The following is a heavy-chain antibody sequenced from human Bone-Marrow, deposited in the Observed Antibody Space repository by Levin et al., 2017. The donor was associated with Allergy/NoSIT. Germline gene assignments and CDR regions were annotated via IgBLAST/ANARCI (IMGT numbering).Heavy chain of an antibody. Sequence: GGSLRLSCAVSGFTFSDYYMSWIRQAPGKGLEWVSFISSDSSHIKYADSVKGRFTISRDNADNSLFLQMNSLTAEDTAVYYCARYCSSADCYAGTAEYFHHWGQGTLVTVSS. CDR1: GFTFSDYY. V-gene: IGHV3-11*03. D-gene: IGHD2-2*01. CDR2: ISSDSSHI. CDR3: ARYCSSADCYAGTAEYFHH. J-gene: IGHJ1*01.